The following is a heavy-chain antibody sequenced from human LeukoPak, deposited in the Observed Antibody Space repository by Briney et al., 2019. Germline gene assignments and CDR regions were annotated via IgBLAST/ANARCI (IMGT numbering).Heavy chain of an antibody. J-gene: IGHJ4*02. CDR1: GFTFSSYA. CDR3: AKDAWLWLFSFDY. D-gene: IGHD5-18*01. Sequence: PGGSLRLSCAASGFTFSSYAMHWVRQAPGKGLEWVAVISYDGSNKYYADSVKGRFTISRDNSKNTLYLQMNSLRAEDTAVYYCAKDAWLWLFSFDYWGQGTLVTVSS. V-gene: IGHV3-30*04. CDR2: ISYDGSNK.